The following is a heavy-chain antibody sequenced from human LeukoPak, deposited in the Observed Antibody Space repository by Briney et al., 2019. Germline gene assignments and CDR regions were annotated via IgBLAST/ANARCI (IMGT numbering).Heavy chain of an antibody. D-gene: IGHD3-16*01. CDR1: GFTFSTYW. J-gene: IGHJ3*01. CDR2: MKGDGSET. CDR3: ARPAYTAAYDL. Sequence: SGGSLRLSCAASGFTFSTYWMTWVRQAPGKGLEWVANMKGDGSETHYVDSVKGRFTISRDNAKNSLYLQMNSLRAEDTAVYYRARPAYTAAYDLWGQGTMVTVSS. V-gene: IGHV3-7*01.